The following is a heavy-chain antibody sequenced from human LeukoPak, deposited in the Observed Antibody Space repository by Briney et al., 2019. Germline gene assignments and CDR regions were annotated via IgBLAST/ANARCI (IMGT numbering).Heavy chain of an antibody. CDR2: IYYSGST. D-gene: IGHD3-16*01. CDR3: ARSHYDYRTGRYFDY. J-gene: IGHJ4*02. Sequence: SETLSLTCTVSGGSISSSSYYWGWIRQPPGQGLEWIGSIYYSGSTYYNPSLKSRVTISVDTSKNQFSLKLSSVTAADTAVYYCARSHYDYRTGRYFDYWGQGTLVTVSS. CDR1: GGSISSSSYY. V-gene: IGHV4-39*01.